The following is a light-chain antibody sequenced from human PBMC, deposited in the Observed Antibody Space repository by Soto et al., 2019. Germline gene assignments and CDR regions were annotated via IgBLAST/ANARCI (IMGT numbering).Light chain of an antibody. CDR2: DTS. CDR1: QSVSRS. Sequence: EFLVPNSPATLSVSQGKRFPLSCRASQSVSRSLAWYQQRPGQAPRLLIYDTSTRAAGISARFSGSGSGTEFTLTISSLQSEDFAVYYCQQYIDWPPGTFGQGTAVEIK. CDR3: QQYIDWPPGT. J-gene: IGKJ1*01. V-gene: IGKV3-15*01.